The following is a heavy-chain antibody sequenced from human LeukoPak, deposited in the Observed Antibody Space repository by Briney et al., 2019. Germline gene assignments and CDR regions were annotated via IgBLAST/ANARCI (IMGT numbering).Heavy chain of an antibody. D-gene: IGHD6-19*01. J-gene: IGHJ4*02. CDR1: GYTFTGYY. Sequence: ASVKVSCKASGYTFTGYYMHWVRQAPGQGLEWMGWINPNSGGTNYAQKFQGRVTMTRDTSISTAYMELSRLRSDDTAVYYCATDPMGGSGWYDDYWGQGTLVTVSS. CDR2: INPNSGGT. V-gene: IGHV1-2*02. CDR3: ATDPMGGSGWYDDY.